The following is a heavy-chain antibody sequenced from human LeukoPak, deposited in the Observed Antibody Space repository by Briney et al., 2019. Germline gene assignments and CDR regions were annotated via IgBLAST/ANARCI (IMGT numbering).Heavy chain of an antibody. CDR1: GFTFSSYG. J-gene: IGHJ6*02. V-gene: IGHV3-33*01. CDR3: ARGTNYDFWSGYYLYYYYGMDV. CDR2: IWYDGSNK. D-gene: IGHD3-3*01. Sequence: PGGSLRLSCAASGFTFSSYGMHWVRQAPGKGLEWVAVIWYDGSNKYYADSVKGRFTISRDDSKNTLYLQMNSLRAEDTAVYYCARGTNYDFWSGYYLYYYYGMDVWGQGTTVTVS.